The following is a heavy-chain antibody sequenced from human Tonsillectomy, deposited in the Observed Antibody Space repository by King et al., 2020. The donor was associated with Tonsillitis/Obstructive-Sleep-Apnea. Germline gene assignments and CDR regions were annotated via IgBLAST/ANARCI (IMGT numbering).Heavy chain of an antibody. V-gene: IGHV3-33*01. CDR3: ARYYGDLGFDY. D-gene: IGHD4-17*01. Sequence: VQLVESGGGVVQPGTSLRLSCAASGFTFSGYGMHWVRQAPGKGLGWVTFIWYDGSNKYYADSVKGRFTISRYNSKNTLYLQMNSLRAEDTAVYYCARYYGDLGFDYWGQGTLVTVSS. CDR2: IWYDGSNK. CDR1: GFTFSGYG. J-gene: IGHJ4*02.